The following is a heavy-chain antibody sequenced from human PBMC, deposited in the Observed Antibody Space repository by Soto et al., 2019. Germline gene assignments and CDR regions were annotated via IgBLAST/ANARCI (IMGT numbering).Heavy chain of an antibody. V-gene: IGHV4-4*02. CDR3: ARRFCRGGGSVQLDY. CDR1: GVSISSANW. Sequence: SETLSLTGAVSGVSISSANWWTWVRQPAGKGLEWIGEIYHSVSTTYNTSLQSRITISVDKSRNQFSLKVNSVTAADTAVYYCARRFCRGGGSVQLDYRGQGTPVTFSS. J-gene: IGHJ4*02. D-gene: IGHD2-15*01. CDR2: IYHSVST.